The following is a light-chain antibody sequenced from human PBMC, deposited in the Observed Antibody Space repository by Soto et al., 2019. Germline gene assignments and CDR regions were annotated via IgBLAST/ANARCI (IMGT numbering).Light chain of an antibody. CDR3: QQSYSPPPWA. J-gene: IGKJ1*01. V-gene: IGKV1-39*01. CDR1: QSISFY. CDR2: ATS. Sequence: DIQMTQSPSSLSATVGDRVTITCRASQSISFYLNWYQQKPGKAPNPLIYATSSLQSGVPSRFSGSGSGTDFNLTISSLQPEDFATYYCQQSYSPPPWAFGQGTKVDIK.